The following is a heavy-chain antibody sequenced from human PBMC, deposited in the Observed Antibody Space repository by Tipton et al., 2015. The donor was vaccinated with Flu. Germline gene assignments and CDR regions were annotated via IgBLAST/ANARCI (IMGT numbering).Heavy chain of an antibody. J-gene: IGHJ5*02. CDR3: ARRDYTNYMSDPKNWFDP. CDR2: LHYSGST. Sequence: TLSLTCAVYGGSFSGYYWTWIRQPPGKGLEWIGSLHYSGSTYYNPSLKSRVTISVDTSKNQFSLKLSSVTATDTAVYYCARRDYTNYMSDPKNWFDPWGLGTLVTVSS. V-gene: IGHV4-34*01. D-gene: IGHD4-11*01. CDR1: GGSFSGYY.